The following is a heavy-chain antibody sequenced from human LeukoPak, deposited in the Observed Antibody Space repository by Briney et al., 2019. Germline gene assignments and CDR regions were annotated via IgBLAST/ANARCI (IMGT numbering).Heavy chain of an antibody. D-gene: IGHD5-18*01. Sequence: GASVKVSCKASGYSFTSHYMHWVRQAPGQGLEWMGWINPNSGGTNYAQKFQGRVTMTRDTSISTAYMELSRLRSDDTAVYYCALETVVDTAMVTGAFDIWGQGTMVTVSS. CDR1: GYSFTSHY. CDR2: INPNSGGT. J-gene: IGHJ3*02. V-gene: IGHV1-2*02. CDR3: ALETVVDTAMVTGAFDI.